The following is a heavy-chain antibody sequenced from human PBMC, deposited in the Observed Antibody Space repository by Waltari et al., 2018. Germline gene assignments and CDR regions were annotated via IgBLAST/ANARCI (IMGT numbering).Heavy chain of an antibody. CDR1: GFIFSNSY. Sequence: DVQLVESGGGQVKPGGSLTLHCAASGFIFSNSYIHWVRQAPGKGLEWVSAISGGSSYIYYADSVKGRFTISRDNAKNLVFLQMDSLRAEDTALYHCVKDRSGGITGEHRVWGQGTTVIVSS. CDR2: ISGGSSYI. CDR3: VKDRSGGITGEHRV. J-gene: IGHJ6*02. D-gene: IGHD3-10*01. V-gene: IGHV3-21*02.